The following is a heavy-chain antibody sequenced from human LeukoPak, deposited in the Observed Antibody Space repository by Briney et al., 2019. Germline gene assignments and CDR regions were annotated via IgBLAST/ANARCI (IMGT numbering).Heavy chain of an antibody. Sequence: ASVKVSCKASGYTFTSYGISWVRQAPGQGLEWMGWISACNGNTNYAQKLQGRVTMTTDTSTGTAYMELRSLRSDDTAVYYCARHRISSSWYPMGFQHWGQGTLVTVSS. CDR2: ISACNGNT. V-gene: IGHV1-18*01. D-gene: IGHD6-13*01. CDR3: ARHRISSSWYPMGFQH. CDR1: GYTFTSYG. J-gene: IGHJ1*01.